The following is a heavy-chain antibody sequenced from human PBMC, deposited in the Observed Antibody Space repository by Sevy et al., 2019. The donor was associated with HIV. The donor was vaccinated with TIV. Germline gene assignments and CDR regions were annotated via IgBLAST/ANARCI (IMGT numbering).Heavy chain of an antibody. CDR2: ISYDGNYK. V-gene: IGHV3-30*04. J-gene: IGHJ4*02. Sequence: GSLRLSCVASGFTFPIYSVLWVRQAPGKGLEWLTLISYDGNYKYYADSVKGRFTISRDNSNNFLYLQMSSLRVEDTALYFCARVAVEYCTNDCYHRFDHWGLGTLVTVSS. CDR3: ARVAVEYCTNDCYHRFDH. CDR1: GFTFPIYS. D-gene: IGHD2-8*01.